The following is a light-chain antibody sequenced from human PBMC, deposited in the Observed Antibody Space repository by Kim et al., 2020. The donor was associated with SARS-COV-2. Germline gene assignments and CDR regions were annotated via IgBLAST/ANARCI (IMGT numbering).Light chain of an antibody. CDR2: RDS. CDR1: NIGSKN. Sequence: SYELTQPLSVSVALGQTARITCGGNNIGSKNVHWYQQKPGQAPVLVIYRDSNRPSGIPERFFGSNSGNTATLTISRAQAGDEADYYCQVWDSSDWVFGGGTQLTVL. CDR3: QVWDSSDWV. J-gene: IGLJ3*02. V-gene: IGLV3-9*01.